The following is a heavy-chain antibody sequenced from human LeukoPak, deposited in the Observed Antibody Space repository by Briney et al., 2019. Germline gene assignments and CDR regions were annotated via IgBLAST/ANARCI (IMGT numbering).Heavy chain of an antibody. CDR2: MNPNSGNT. V-gene: IGHV1-8*03. D-gene: IGHD3-3*01. CDR3: ARGRLEYYDFWSGYSLFDY. Sequence: ASVKVSCKASGYTFTSYDINWVRQATGQGLEWMGWMNPNSGNTGYAQKFQGRVTITRNTSISTAYMELSSLRSEDTAVYYCARGRLEYYDFWSGYSLFDYWGQGTLVTVSS. J-gene: IGHJ4*02. CDR1: GYTFTSYD.